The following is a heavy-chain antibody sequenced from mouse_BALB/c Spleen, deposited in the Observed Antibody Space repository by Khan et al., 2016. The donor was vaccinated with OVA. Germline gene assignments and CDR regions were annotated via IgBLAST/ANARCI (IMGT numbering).Heavy chain of an antibody. Sequence: EVQLQESGPGLVKPSQSLSLTCTVTGYSITSDYAWNWIRQFPGNKLEWMGYISYSGSNSYNPSLKSRISITRDTSKNQFFLQLNSVITEDTASSCCAGLGPGFTFEGQGCLVTVSA. CDR2: ISYSGSN. D-gene: IGHD4-1*01. CDR1: GYSITSDYA. J-gene: IGHJ3*01. V-gene: IGHV3-2*02. CDR3: AGLGPGFTF.